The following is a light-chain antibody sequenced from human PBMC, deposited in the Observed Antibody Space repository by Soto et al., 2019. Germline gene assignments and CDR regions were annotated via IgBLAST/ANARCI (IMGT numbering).Light chain of an antibody. J-gene: IGKJ1*01. V-gene: IGKV3-15*01. Sequence: EIVMTQSPDTLSVSPGETATLSCRASRSLSSNLAWYQRKPGQAPRLLIYDASTRATGIPGRFSGSGSGTEFSLTISSLQSEDSAVYYCQEYNNWPPWTFGQGTKVDIK. CDR3: QEYNNWPPWT. CDR2: DAS. CDR1: RSLSSN.